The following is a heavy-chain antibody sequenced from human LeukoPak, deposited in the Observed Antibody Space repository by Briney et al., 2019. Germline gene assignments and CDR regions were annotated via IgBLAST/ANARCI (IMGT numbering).Heavy chain of an antibody. V-gene: IGHV1-2*02. CDR2: INPNSGGT. Sequence: ASVKVSCKASGYTFTGYYMHWVRQAPGQGLEWMGWINPNSGGTNYAQKFQGRVTMTRDTFISTAYMELSRLRSDDTAVYYCARDPLVVPYYDILTGIYYYYGMDVWGQGTTVTVSS. J-gene: IGHJ6*02. CDR1: GYTFTGYY. CDR3: ARDPLVVPYYDILTGIYYYYGMDV. D-gene: IGHD3-9*01.